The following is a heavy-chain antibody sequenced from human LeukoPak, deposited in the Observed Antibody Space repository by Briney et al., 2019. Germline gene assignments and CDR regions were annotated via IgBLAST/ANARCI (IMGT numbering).Heavy chain of an antibody. CDR3: ARATSDSSGYPVSDY. CDR1: GFIFSNYW. Sequence: GGSLRLSCAVSGFIFSNYWLSWVRQAPGKGLEWVANIKQDGSEEHYVDSVKGRFTISRDNARNLLYLQMNSLRAEDSGIYYCARATSDSSGYPVSDYWGQGTLVTVSS. J-gene: IGHJ4*02. CDR2: IKQDGSEE. D-gene: IGHD3-22*01. V-gene: IGHV3-7*04.